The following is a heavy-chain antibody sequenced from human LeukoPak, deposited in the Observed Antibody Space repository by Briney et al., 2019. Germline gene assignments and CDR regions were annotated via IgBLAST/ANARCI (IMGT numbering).Heavy chain of an antibody. CDR3: ARSNQDDDY. CDR2: INPGGSSI. J-gene: IGHJ4*02. Sequence: PGGSLRLSCAASGFTFSSYWMHWVRQVPGRGLVWVARINPGGSSITYADSVKGRFTISRDNAKNTLYLQMDSLRAEDTGVYYCARSNQDDDYWGQGTLVTVSS. CDR1: GFTFSSYW. V-gene: IGHV3-74*01. D-gene: IGHD1-14*01.